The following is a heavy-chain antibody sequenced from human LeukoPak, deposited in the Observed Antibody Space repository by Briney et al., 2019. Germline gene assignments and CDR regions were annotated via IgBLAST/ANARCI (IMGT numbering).Heavy chain of an antibody. D-gene: IGHD6-13*01. CDR1: GGSISSSSYY. CDR3: AISSSWSRDAFDI. J-gene: IGHJ3*02. CDR2: IYYSGST. V-gene: IGHV4-39*07. Sequence: PSETLSLTCTVSGGSISSSSYYWGWIRQPPGKGLEWIGSIYYSGSTYYNPSLKSRVTISVDTSKNQFSLKLSSVTAADTAVYYCAISSSWSRDAFDIWGQGTMVTVSS.